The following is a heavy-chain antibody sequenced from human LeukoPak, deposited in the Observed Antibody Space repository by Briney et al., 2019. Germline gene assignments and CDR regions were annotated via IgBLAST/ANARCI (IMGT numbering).Heavy chain of an antibody. D-gene: IGHD1-26*01. V-gene: IGHV3-7*01. Sequence: GGSLRLSCEASGFTFSSYWMSWVRQAPGKGLEWVVNIRDDGGEIYYVDSVKGRFTISRDNAKSSLFLQMNSLRAEDAAVYYCARDKPRGSYYGSIDSWGQGTLVTVSS. CDR1: GFTFSSYW. CDR2: IRDDGGEI. J-gene: IGHJ4*02. CDR3: ARDKPRGSYYGSIDS.